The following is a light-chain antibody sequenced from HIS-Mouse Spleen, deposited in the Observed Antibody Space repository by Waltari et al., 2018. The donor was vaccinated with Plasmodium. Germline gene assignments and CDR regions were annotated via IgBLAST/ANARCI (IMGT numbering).Light chain of an antibody. CDR2: AAS. CDR1: QSISSY. CDR3: QQNYNTWT. V-gene: IGKV1-39*01. Sequence: DIQMTQSPSSLSASVGDRVTITCRASQSISSYLNWYQQKPGKAPKLLIYAASRLQSGVPSRFSGSGSGTDFTLPISSLQPEDFATYYCQQNYNTWTFGQGTKVEIK. J-gene: IGKJ1*01.